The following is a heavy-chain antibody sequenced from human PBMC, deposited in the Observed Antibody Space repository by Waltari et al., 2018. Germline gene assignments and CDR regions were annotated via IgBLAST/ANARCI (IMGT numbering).Heavy chain of an antibody. CDR1: GGSFGGHY. V-gene: IGHV4-34*01. D-gene: IGHD6-19*01. J-gene: IGHJ6*02. CDR3: SRHVVYSSGWPGEFYYGMDV. CDR2: INQRGSA. Sequence: QVQLQQWGAGLLKPSETLSLTCAVSGGSFGGHYWPWIRQAPGKGLEWLGEINQRGSASYSPSLRSRVTISVDTSKRQFSLRLTSLTAADTALYYCSRHVVYSSGWPGEFYYGMDVWGQGTAVTVSS.